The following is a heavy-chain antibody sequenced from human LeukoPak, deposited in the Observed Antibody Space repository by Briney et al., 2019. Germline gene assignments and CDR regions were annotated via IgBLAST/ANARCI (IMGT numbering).Heavy chain of an antibody. J-gene: IGHJ5*02. Sequence: SETLSLTCTVSGASISNYYWSWIRQSPGKGLVWIGYMLYSGSTYYNPSLKSRVTISVDTSKNQFSLKLSSVTAADTAVYYCARHAGAYDILTGYYGNWFDPWGQGTLVTVSS. D-gene: IGHD3-9*01. V-gene: IGHV4-59*04. CDR3: ARHAGAYDILTGYYGNWFDP. CDR1: GASISNYY. CDR2: MLYSGST.